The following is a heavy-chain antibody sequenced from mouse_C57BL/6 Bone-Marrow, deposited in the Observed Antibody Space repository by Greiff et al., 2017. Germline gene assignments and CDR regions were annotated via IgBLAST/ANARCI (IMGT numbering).Heavy chain of an antibody. V-gene: IGHV5-4*01. CDR1: GFTFSSYA. D-gene: IGHD2-4*01. CDR3: ARDPIYYDYDSIPYYFDY. CDR2: ISDGGSYT. Sequence: EVKLVESGGGLVKPGGSLKLSCAASGFTFSSYAMSWVRQTPEKRLEWVATISDGGSYTYYTDNVKGRFTISRDNAKNNLYLQMSHLKSEDTAMYYCARDPIYYDYDSIPYYFDYWGQGTTLTVSS. J-gene: IGHJ2*01.